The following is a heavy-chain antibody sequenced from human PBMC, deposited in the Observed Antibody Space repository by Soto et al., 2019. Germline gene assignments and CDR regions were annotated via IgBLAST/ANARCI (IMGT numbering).Heavy chain of an antibody. J-gene: IGHJ4*02. CDR1: GGIFNRYS. CDR3: ATFYGGDCTTTTCYGDFDY. D-gene: IGHD2-2*01. CDR2: IIPLFGIT. Sequence: QVQLVQSGAEVKKPGSSVKVSCKASGGIFNRYSVSRVRQAPGQGLEWMGRIIPLFGITNYAQKFQGRVMITADKSTNTAYMEVNGLRSEDTALYYCATFYGGDCTTTTCYGDFDYWGQGTLVTVTS. V-gene: IGHV1-69*02.